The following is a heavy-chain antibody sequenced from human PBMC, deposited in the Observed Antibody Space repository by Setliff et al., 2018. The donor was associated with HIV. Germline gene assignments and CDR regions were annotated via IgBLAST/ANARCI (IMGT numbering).Heavy chain of an antibody. CDR1: GYTFTSYW. Sequence: GESLKISCKVSGYTFTSYWIAWVRQMPGKGLEWMGIIYPGDSDTRYSPSFQGQVTISADKSINTAYLQWTTLKASDSAMYYCARPRGNDYAGSGFDNWGQGTLVTVSS. V-gene: IGHV5-51*01. J-gene: IGHJ4*02. CDR2: IYPGDSDT. D-gene: IGHD2-2*01. CDR3: ARPRGNDYAGSGFDN.